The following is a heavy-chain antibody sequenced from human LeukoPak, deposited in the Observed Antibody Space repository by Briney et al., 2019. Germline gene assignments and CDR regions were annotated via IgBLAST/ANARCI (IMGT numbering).Heavy chain of an antibody. CDR1: GGSISSYY. V-gene: IGHV4-4*07. Sequence: PSETLSLTCTVSGGSISSYYWSWIRQPAGKGLEWIGRIYTSGSTNYNPSLKGRVTMSVDTSKNQFSLKLSSVTAADTAVYYCARGPAAIIPNDYYYYYMDVWGKGTTVTVSS. J-gene: IGHJ6*03. CDR2: IYTSGST. D-gene: IGHD2-2*02. CDR3: ARGPAAIIPNDYYYYYMDV.